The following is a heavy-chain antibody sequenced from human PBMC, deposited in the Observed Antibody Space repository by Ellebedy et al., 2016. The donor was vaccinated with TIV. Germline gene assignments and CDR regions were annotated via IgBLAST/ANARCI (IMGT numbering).Heavy chain of an antibody. CDR1: GFMFSDYW. V-gene: IGHV3-74*01. D-gene: IGHD6-6*01. Sequence: GESLKISCGGSGFMFSDYWMLWVRQTPGKGLVCVSRINHDGSSTISADSVKGRFTISRDTAKSTLYLQMSSLGVEDTAVYYCERGAEHTTSSGGFRWFDPWGHGNLVTVS. CDR2: INHDGSST. CDR3: ERGAEHTTSSGGFRWFDP. J-gene: IGHJ5*02.